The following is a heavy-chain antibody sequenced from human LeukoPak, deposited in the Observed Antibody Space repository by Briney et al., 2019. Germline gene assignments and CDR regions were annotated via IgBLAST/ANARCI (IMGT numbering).Heavy chain of an antibody. CDR1: GYTFTDDY. CDR2: INVNSGGT. D-gene: IGHD3-9*01. CDR3: ARSPHILTGENFDF. Sequence: ASVKVSCKASGYTFTDDYIHWVRQAPGQGLEWMGWINVNSGGTNYAQKFYARVTMTRDTSISTAYMELSRLRSDDTAVFYCARSPHILTGENFDFWGQGALVTVSS. J-gene: IGHJ4*02. V-gene: IGHV1-2*02.